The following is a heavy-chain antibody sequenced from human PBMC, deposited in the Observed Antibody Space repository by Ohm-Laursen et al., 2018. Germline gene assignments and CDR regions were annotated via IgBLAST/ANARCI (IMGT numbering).Heavy chain of an antibody. CDR1: SGSFSGYY. V-gene: IGHV4-34*01. CDR2: INHSGST. Sequence: PGTLSLTCAVYSGSFSGYYWSWIRQPPGKGLEWIGEINHSGSTDYNPSLKSRVTISVDTSKNQFSLKLSSVTAADTAVYYCASRGHDNCSGGSCYSLDYWGQGTLVTVSS. J-gene: IGHJ4*02. D-gene: IGHD2-15*01. CDR3: ASRGHDNCSGGSCYSLDY.